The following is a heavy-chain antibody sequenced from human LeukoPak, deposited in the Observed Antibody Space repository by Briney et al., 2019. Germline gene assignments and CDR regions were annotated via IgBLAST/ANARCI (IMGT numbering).Heavy chain of an antibody. J-gene: IGHJ5*02. CDR2: IYHSGST. D-gene: IGHD3-10*01. V-gene: IGHV4-30-2*01. Sequence: SETLSLTCAVSGGSISSGGYSWSWIRQPPGKGLEWIGYIYHSGSTYYNPSLKSRVTISVDRSKNQFSLRLSSVTAADTAAYYCARESSTMVRGVITNWFDPWGQGTLVTVSS. CDR3: ARESSTMVRGVITNWFDP. CDR1: GGSISSGGYS.